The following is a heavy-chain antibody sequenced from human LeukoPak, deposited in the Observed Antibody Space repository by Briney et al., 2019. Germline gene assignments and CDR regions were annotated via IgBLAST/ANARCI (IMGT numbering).Heavy chain of an antibody. V-gene: IGHV3-7*01. D-gene: IGHD3-3*01. CDR1: GFTFSSYW. J-gene: IGHJ6*03. Sequence: GGSLRLSCAASGFTFSSYWMSWVRQAPGKGLEWVANIKRDGSEKYYVDSVKGRFTISRDNAKNSLYLQMNSLRAEDTAVYYCARCYYDFWSGYYPNYYYYYMDVWGKGTTVTVSS. CDR2: IKRDGSEK. CDR3: ARCYYDFWSGYYPNYYYYYMDV.